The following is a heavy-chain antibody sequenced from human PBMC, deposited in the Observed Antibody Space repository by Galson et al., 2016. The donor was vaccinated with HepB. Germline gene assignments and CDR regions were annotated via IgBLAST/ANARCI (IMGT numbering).Heavy chain of an antibody. D-gene: IGHD2-2*01. Sequence: ETLSLTCVVHDGSFSGYYWTWIRQPPGKGLEWIGEVNHGAGTKYSPSLKSRVTISSDTSKSHFSLNLTSVTAADTAVYFCARGLKRPYCTSAGCYLRAMDVWGQGTTVTVSS. V-gene: IGHV4-34*01. J-gene: IGHJ6*02. CDR1: DGSFSGYY. CDR3: ARGLKRPYCTSAGCYLRAMDV. CDR2: VNHGAGT.